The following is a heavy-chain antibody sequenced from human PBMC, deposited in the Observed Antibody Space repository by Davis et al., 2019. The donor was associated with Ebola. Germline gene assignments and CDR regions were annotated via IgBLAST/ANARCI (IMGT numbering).Heavy chain of an antibody. CDR3: ARDGATYYDFWSGYIRYYYGMDV. CDR1: GFTFSSYG. CDR2: IWYDGSNK. V-gene: IGHV3-33*08. Sequence: GGSLRLSCAASGFTFSSYGMHWVRQAPGKGLEWVAVIWYDGSNKYYADSVKGRFTISRDNSKNTLYLQMNSLRAEDTAVYYCARDGATYYDFWSGYIRYYYGMDVWGQGTTVTVSS. D-gene: IGHD3-3*01. J-gene: IGHJ6*02.